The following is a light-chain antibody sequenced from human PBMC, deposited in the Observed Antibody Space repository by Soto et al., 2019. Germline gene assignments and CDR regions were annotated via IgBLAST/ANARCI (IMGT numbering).Light chain of an antibody. V-gene: IGLV2-14*03. CDR2: EVL. Sequence: QSALTQPASVSGSPGLSITISCSGTSSDVGGYNFVSWYQQHPGNAPKLIIHEVLNRPSGVSSRFSGSKSGNTASLTISGLQAEDDAVYYCCSHSASIHWVFGGGTQLTVL. CDR1: SSDVGGYNF. CDR3: CSHSASIHWV. J-gene: IGLJ3*02.